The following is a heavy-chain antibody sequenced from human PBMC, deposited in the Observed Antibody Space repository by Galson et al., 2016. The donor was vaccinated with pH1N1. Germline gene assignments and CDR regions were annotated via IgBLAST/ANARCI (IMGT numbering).Heavy chain of an antibody. CDR3: ARAIAAAEGY. J-gene: IGHJ4*02. CDR1: GFTFSIYW. V-gene: IGHV3-7*03. D-gene: IGHD6-13*01. CDR2: INQDGSKM. Sequence: SLRLSCAASGFTFSIYWMTWVRQAPGKGLEWVANINQDGSKMYYVDSVKGRFTISRDNAKNSRYLQMDSMRAEDTAVYYCARAIAAAEGYWGQGTLVTVSS.